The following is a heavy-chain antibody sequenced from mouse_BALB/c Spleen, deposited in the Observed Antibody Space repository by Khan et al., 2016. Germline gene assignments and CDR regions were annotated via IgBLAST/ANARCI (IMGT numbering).Heavy chain of an antibody. Sequence: VQLQQSGAELVKPGASVKLSCTASGFNIKDTYMHWVKQRPEQGLEWIGRIDPANGNTKYDPKFQGKATITADTSSNTAYLQLSSLTSEDTAVYYCARSPYDYDVEFAYWGQGTLVTVSA. CDR3: ARSPYDYDVEFAY. D-gene: IGHD2-4*01. J-gene: IGHJ3*01. CDR1: GFNIKDTY. CDR2: IDPANGNT. V-gene: IGHV14-3*02.